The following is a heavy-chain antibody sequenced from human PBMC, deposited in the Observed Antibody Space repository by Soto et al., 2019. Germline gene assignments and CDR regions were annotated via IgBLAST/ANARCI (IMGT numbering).Heavy chain of an antibody. D-gene: IGHD3-3*01. Sequence: ASVEVSCKASGYTFTSYGISWVRQAPGQGLEWMAWISPYNGNTNYAQKLQGRVTMTTDTSTSTAYMELRSLRSDDTAVYYCARDLTDFWSGYPSPKWFGPWGQGILVIFSS. V-gene: IGHV1-18*01. J-gene: IGHJ5*02. CDR1: GYTFTSYG. CDR2: ISPYNGNT. CDR3: ARDLTDFWSGYPSPKWFGP.